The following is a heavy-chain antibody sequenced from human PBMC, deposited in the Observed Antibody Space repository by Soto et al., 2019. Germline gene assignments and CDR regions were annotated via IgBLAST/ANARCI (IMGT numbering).Heavy chain of an antibody. CDR3: ARGGSYYAH. CDR1: GSTHTIYF. D-gene: IGHD1-26*01. Sequence: QVQLVQSGAEVKQPGASVRVSCKASGSTHTIYFIHWLRQAPGQGLEWMGWIKSVSGGTNYAHKFQGRVTMARDTSTATAFMDLCGLRSDDTAVYYCARGGSYYAHWGQGTLVSVSS. J-gene: IGHJ4*02. CDR2: IKSVSGGT. V-gene: IGHV1-2*02.